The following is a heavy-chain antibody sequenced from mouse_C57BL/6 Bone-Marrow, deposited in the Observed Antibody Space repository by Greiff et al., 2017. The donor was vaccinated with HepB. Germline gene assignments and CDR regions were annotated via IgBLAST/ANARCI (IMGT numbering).Heavy chain of an antibody. CDR2: IYPGGGYT. CDR1: GYTFTNYW. J-gene: IGHJ3*01. Sequence: QVQLQQSGAELVRPGTSVKMSCKASGYTFTNYWIGWAKQRPGHGLEWIGDIYPGGGYTNYNEKFKGKATLTAYKSSSTAYMQFSSLTSEDSAIYYCARSGGYDAWFAYWGQGTLVTVSA. V-gene: IGHV1-63*01. D-gene: IGHD2-2*01. CDR3: ARSGGYDAWFAY.